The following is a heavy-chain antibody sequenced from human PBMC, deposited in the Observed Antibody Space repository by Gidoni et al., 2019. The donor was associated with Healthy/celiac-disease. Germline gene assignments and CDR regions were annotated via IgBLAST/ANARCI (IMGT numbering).Heavy chain of an antibody. CDR1: GSTYTGYY. J-gene: IGHJ4*02. D-gene: IGHD4-17*01. CDR2: INPNSGGT. CDR3: ARAGAYCDYEVYY. Sequence: QVQRVRSAGEANRPAASVTVDCTASGSTYTGYYMHWVRQAPGQGLEWMGWINPNSGGTNYAQQFQGSVTMTRDTSISTAYMELSRLRSDDTAVYYCARAGAYCDYEVYYWGQGTLVTVSS. V-gene: IGHV1-2*02.